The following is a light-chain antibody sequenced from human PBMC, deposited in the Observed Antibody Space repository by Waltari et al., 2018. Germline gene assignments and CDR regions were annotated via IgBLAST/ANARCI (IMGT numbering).Light chain of an antibody. CDR1: SSDVGGYNY. Sequence: SALTLTDSLSGSPEQSIPISSTGTSSDVGGYNYVSWYQHHPDKAPKLIISDVSTRPAGVSSRFSGSKSGNTASLTISGLQDEDEANYYCSTYSTTSTLVVLGGGTKLTVL. CDR2: DVS. CDR3: STYSTTSTLVV. V-gene: IGLV2-14*03. J-gene: IGLJ2*01.